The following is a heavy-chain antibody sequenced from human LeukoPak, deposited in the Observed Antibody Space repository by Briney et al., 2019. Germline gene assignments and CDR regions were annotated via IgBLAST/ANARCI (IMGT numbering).Heavy chain of an antibody. Sequence: SETLSLTCTVSGGSISSGSYYWSWIRQPAGKGLEWIGRIYTSGSTNYNPSLKSRVTISVDTSKNQFSLKLSSVTAADTAVYYCAREGLDTSLAFDIWGQGTMVTVSS. V-gene: IGHV4-61*02. J-gene: IGHJ3*02. CDR1: GGSISSGSYY. CDR2: IYTSGST. D-gene: IGHD5-18*01. CDR3: AREGLDTSLAFDI.